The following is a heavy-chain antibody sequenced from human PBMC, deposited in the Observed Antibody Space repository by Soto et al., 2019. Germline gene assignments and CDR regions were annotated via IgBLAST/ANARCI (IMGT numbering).Heavy chain of an antibody. CDR2: IYYSGST. J-gene: IGHJ4*02. CDR1: GGSISSYY. Sequence: SETLSLTCTVSGGSISSYYWSWIRQPPGKGLEWIGYIYYSGSTNYNPSLKSRVTISVDTSKNQFSLKLSSVTAADTAVYYCARVNWDRWLHWYFDYWGQGTLVTVSS. CDR3: ARVNWDRWLHWYFDY. V-gene: IGHV4-59*01. D-gene: IGHD5-12*01.